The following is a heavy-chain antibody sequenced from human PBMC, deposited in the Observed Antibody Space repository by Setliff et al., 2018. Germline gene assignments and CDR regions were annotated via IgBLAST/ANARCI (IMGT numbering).Heavy chain of an antibody. CDR1: GGSIRSSPW. CDR2: IHHSGKT. J-gene: IGHJ4*02. CDR3: ASLNFDY. Sequence: SETLSLTCAVSGGSIRSSPWWSWVRQPPGKGLEWLGDIHHSGKTYYNPSLQSRLTMSIDKSKNHFSVNLRSRTAADTAVYYCASLNFDYWGQGMLVTVSS. V-gene: IGHV4-4*02.